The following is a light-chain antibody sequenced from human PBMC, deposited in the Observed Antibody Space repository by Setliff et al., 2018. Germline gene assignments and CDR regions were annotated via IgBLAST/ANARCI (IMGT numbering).Light chain of an antibody. CDR2: DVT. V-gene: IGLV2-14*03. Sequence: LAQPASVSGSPGQSITFSCTGSSSDVGGYDYVSWYQQHPGKAPKLLIYDVTNRPSGVSNRFSGSKSGDTASLTISGLQAEDEAEYFCSSYTVGSTLSVFGTGTKVTVL. CDR3: SSYTVGSTLSV. CDR1: SSDVGGYDY. J-gene: IGLJ1*01.